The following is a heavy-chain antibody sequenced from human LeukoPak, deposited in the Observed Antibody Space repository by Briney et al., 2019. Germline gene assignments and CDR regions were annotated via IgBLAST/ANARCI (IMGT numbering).Heavy chain of an antibody. D-gene: IGHD2-21*02. CDR3: ARAQYCGGDCYWSFDY. CDR2: IKHDGSEK. Sequence: PGLSLRLSCAASGFTFSSYWMSWVRQAPGKGLEWVANIKHDGSEKYYVDSVKGRFTISRDNAKNSLYLQMNSLRDEDTAVYYCARAQYCGGDCYWSFDYWGQGTLVTVSS. V-gene: IGHV3-7*02. CDR1: GFTFSSYW. J-gene: IGHJ4*02.